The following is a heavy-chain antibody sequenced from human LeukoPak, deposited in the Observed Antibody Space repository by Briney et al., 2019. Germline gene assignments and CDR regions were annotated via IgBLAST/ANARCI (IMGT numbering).Heavy chain of an antibody. D-gene: IGHD6-13*01. CDR2: IYYSGST. Sequence: PSETLSLTCTVSGGSISSSSYYWGWIRQPPGRGRGWIGGIYYSGSTYYNPSLKSRVTISVDTSKNQFSLKLSSVTAADTAVYYCARVGYSSSWYRGDYMDVWGKGTTVTVSS. J-gene: IGHJ6*03. V-gene: IGHV4-39*07. CDR1: GGSISSSSYY. CDR3: ARVGYSSSWYRGDYMDV.